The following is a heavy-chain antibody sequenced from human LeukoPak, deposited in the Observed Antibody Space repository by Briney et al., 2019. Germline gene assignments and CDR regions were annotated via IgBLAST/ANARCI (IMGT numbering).Heavy chain of an antibody. Sequence: EASVKVSWKTSGYTFTSYYIHWVRQAPGQGLEWMGIINPSGGSTTYAQKFQGRLTMTSATSTSTVYMELSSLRSEDTAVYYCARSAAYYNEADIWGQGTMVTVSS. CDR1: GYTFTSYY. V-gene: IGHV1-46*01. D-gene: IGHD3-9*01. CDR3: ARSAAYYNEADI. J-gene: IGHJ3*02. CDR2: INPSGGST.